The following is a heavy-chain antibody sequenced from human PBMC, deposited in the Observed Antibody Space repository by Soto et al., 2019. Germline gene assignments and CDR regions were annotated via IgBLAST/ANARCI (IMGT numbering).Heavy chain of an antibody. Sequence: PSETLCLTCTVSVGSISTNYCTWIRLPPVKGPEWIGYIYSSGSTNYNPSLRGRVTLSVDASKNQVSLKLSSVTAADTAVYYCARAPANVLGHYYYGMDVWGHGTTVTV. CDR2: IYSSGST. D-gene: IGHD2-2*01. CDR3: ARAPANVLGHYYYGMDV. V-gene: IGHV4-59*01. J-gene: IGHJ6*02. CDR1: VGSISTNY.